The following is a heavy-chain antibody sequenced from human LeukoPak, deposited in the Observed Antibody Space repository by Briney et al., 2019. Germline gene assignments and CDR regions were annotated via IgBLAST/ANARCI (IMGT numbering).Heavy chain of an antibody. V-gene: IGHV3-73*01. Sequence: GGSLRLSCATSGFDFSDSSMHWVRQASGNGLEWVARIRSKGNTYATAYAASVKGRFSVSRDDSKNTAYLQMNSLKTEDTAFYYCTGASAMCWGQGTLVTISS. J-gene: IGHJ4*02. CDR1: GFDFSDSS. CDR2: IRSKGNTYAT. CDR3: TGASAMC.